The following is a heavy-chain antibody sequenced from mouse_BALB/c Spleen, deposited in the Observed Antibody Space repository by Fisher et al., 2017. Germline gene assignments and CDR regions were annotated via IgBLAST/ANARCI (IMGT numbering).Heavy chain of an antibody. V-gene: IGHV5-12-2*01. J-gene: IGHJ4*01. Sequence: RFTISRDNAKNTLYLQMSSLKSEDTAMYYCARHDYYAMDYWGQGTSVTVSS. CDR3: ARHDYYAMDY.